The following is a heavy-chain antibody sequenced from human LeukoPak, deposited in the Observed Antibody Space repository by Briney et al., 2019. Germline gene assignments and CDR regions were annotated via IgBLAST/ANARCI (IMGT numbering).Heavy chain of an antibody. J-gene: IGHJ5*02. D-gene: IGHD3-22*01. CDR1: GGSISSYY. Sequence: SKTLSLTCTVSGGSISSYYWSWIRKPAGKGLEWIGRIYTSGSTNYNPSLKSRVTMSVDTSKNQFSLKLSSVTAADTAVYYCAREYYYDSSGYLNWFDPWGQGTLVTVSS. V-gene: IGHV4-4*07. CDR2: IYTSGST. CDR3: AREYYYDSSGYLNWFDP.